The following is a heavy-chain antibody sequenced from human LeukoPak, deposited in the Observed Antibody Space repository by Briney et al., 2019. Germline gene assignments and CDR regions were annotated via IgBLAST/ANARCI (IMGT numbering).Heavy chain of an antibody. CDR2: INNEGDNI. J-gene: IGHJ4*02. CDR3: TRGGDRNFDL. Sequence: PGGSLRLSCAASGYTFSGYWIHWVRQAPGRGLVWISRINNEGDNIVYADSVKGRFTVSRDNAKNMVYLQMNSLRAGDSAVYFCTRGGDRNFDLWGQGTLVTVSS. V-gene: IGHV3-74*01. D-gene: IGHD3-10*01. CDR1: GYTFSGYW.